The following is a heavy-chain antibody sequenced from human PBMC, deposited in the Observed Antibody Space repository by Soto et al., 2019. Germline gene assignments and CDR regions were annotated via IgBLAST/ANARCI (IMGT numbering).Heavy chain of an antibody. CDR1: GFTFSDYY. D-gene: IGHD3-3*01. CDR2: ISSSGSTI. V-gene: IGHV3-11*01. CDR3: ARVERGITIFGVVIPPFDY. J-gene: IGHJ4*02. Sequence: GGSLRLSCAASGFTFSDYYMSWIRQAPGKGLEWVSFISSSGSTIYYADSLKGRFTISRDNAKNSLYLQMNSLRAEDTAVYYCARVERGITIFGVVIPPFDYWGQGTLVTVSS.